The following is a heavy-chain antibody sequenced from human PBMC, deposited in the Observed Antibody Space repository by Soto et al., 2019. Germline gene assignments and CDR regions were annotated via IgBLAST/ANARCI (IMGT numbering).Heavy chain of an antibody. CDR3: ARDAPPADY. CDR1: GYTFTSYA. Sequence: QVQLVQSGAEVKKPGASVKVSCKASGYTFTSYAISWVRQAPGQGLEWMGWISAYNGNTNYAQKLQGRVTMTTDTPTSKAYRELRSRRSDDTAVYYCARDAPPADYWGQGNLVTGSS. V-gene: IGHV1-18*01. CDR2: ISAYNGNT. J-gene: IGHJ4*02.